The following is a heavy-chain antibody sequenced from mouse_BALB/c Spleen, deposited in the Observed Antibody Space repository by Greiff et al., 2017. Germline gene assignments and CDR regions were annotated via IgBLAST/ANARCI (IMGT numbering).Heavy chain of an antibody. V-gene: IGHV1S29*02. Sequence: EVQLQQSGPELVKPGASVKISCKASGYTFTDYNMHWVKQSHGKSLEWIGYIYPYNGGTGYNQKFKSKATLTVDNSSSTAYMELRSLTSEDSAVYYCARDRYGPDYDAMDYWGQGTSGTVSA. J-gene: IGHJ4*01. CDR3: ARDRYGPDYDAMDY. CDR2: IYPYNGGT. D-gene: IGHD2-14*01. CDR1: GYTFTDYN.